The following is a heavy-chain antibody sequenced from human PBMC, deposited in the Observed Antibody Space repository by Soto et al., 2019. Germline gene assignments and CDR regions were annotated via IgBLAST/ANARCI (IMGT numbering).Heavy chain of an antibody. CDR2: IYYSGST. J-gene: IGHJ4*02. CDR1: GGSISSGDYY. V-gene: IGHV4-30-4*01. CDR3: ARRTSSGYLYYFDY. D-gene: IGHD3-22*01. Sequence: PSETLSLTCTVSGGSISSGDYYWSWIRQPPGKGLEWIGYIYYSGSTYYNPSLKSRVTISVDTSKNQFSLKLSSVTAADTAVYYCARRTSSGYLYYFDYWGQGTLVTVSS.